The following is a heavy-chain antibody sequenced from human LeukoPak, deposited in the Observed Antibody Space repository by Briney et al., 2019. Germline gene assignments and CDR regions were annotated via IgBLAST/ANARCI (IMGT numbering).Heavy chain of an antibody. CDR1: GFTFNSYA. CDR2: IGGSGDST. V-gene: IGHV3-23*01. Sequence: PGGSLRLSCVASGFTFNSYAMSWVRQAPGKGLKWVSGIGGSGDSTNYADSVKGRFTISRDNSKNTLYLQMSSLRAEDTAVYFCAKDRAPYYFDSSGSRYYYAMDVWGQGTTVTVSS. CDR3: AKDRAPYYFDSSGSRYYYAMDV. D-gene: IGHD3-22*01. J-gene: IGHJ6*02.